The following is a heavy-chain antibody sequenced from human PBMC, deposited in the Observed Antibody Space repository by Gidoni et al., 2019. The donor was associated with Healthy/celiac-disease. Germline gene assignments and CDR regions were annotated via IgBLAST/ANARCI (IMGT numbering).Heavy chain of an antibody. D-gene: IGHD6-13*01. CDR2: ISGSGGST. CDR3: AKDPIYSSSWDDYYYGMDV. J-gene: IGHJ6*02. Sequence: EVQLLESGGGLVQPGGSLRLPCAASGFTFSRYAMSWVRQAPGKGLEWGSAISGSGGSTYYADSVKGRFTISRDNSKNTLYLQMNSLRAEDTAVYYCAKDPIYSSSWDDYYYGMDVWGQGTTVTVSS. V-gene: IGHV3-23*01. CDR1: GFTFSRYA.